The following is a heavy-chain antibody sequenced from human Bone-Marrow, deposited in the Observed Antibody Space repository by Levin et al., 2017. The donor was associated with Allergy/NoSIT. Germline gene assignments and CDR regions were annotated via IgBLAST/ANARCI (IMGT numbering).Heavy chain of an antibody. CDR2: IKQDGRET. D-gene: IGHD6-13*01. J-gene: IGHJ5*01. Sequence: PGGSLRLSCTASDFTFGHYCLSWVRQAPGKGLEWVANIKQDGRETDYVASVKGRFTISRDNTKNSWYLQMNNLRTDDTAVYYCVRDSSSWYLRFWFDSWGQGTPVTVSP. V-gene: IGHV3-7*01. CDR3: VRDSSSWYLRFWFDS. CDR1: DFTFGHYC.